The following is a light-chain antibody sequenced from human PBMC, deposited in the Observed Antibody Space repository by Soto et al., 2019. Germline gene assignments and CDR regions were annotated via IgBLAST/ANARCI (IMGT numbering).Light chain of an antibody. CDR3: CSYAGSSTFHYV. Sequence: QSVLTQPASVSGSPGQSITISCTGTSSDVGSYNLVSWYQQHPGKAPKLMIYEVSKRPSGVSNRFSGSKSGNTASLTISGLQAEDEADYYGCSYAGSSTFHYVFGTGTKLTVL. V-gene: IGLV2-23*02. J-gene: IGLJ1*01. CDR1: SSDVGSYNL. CDR2: EVS.